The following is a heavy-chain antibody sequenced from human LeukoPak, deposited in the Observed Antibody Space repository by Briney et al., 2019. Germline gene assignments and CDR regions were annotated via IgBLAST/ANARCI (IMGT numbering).Heavy chain of an antibody. V-gene: IGHV4-59*08. CDR1: GGSISSYY. Sequence: NPSETLSLTCTVSGGSISSYYWSWIRQPPGKGLEWIGYIYYSGSTNYNPSLKSRVTISVDTSKNQFSLKLSSVTAADTAVHYCARHQSGLVGAIDYWGQGTLVTVSS. CDR3: ARHQSGLVGAIDY. CDR2: IYYSGST. D-gene: IGHD1-26*01. J-gene: IGHJ4*02.